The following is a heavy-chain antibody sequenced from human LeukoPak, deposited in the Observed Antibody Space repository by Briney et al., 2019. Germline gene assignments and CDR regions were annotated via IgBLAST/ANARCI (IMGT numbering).Heavy chain of an antibody. J-gene: IGHJ4*02. Sequence: GGSLRLSCAASGFTFSSCAMSWVRQAPGKGLEWVSAISGSGGSTYYADSVKGRFSISRDNSKNTLYLQMNSLRAEDTAVYYCAKDSLEYYYDSSGYYPTDYWGQGTLVTVSS. CDR3: AKDSLEYYYDSSGYYPTDY. D-gene: IGHD3-22*01. CDR2: ISGSGGST. V-gene: IGHV3-23*01. CDR1: GFTFSSCA.